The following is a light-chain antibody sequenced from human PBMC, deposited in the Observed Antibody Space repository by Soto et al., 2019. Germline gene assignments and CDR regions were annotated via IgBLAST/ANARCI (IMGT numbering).Light chain of an antibody. CDR1: QNIRTN. J-gene: IGKJ3*01. V-gene: IGKV3-20*01. CDR3: HQYGTAPLT. Sequence: VMTQSPATLSVSTGERATFSCRASQNIRTNLAWYQQKPGQVPRLLIYGASTRATGIPDRFSSSGSGTDFTLTISRLEPEDFSVYYCHQYGTAPLTFGPGTKVDIK. CDR2: GAS.